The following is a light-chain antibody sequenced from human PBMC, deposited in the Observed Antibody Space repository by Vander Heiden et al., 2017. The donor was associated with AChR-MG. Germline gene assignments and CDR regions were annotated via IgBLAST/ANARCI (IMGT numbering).Light chain of an antibody. V-gene: IGKV3-15*01. CDR2: GAS. Sequence: ERGCRRSPGPLSVSPGERATLSCRASQSVSSNVAWYQQKPGQAPRLLIYGASTRATGIPARFSGSGSGTEFTLTISSLQSEDFAVYYCQQYNNWPELTFGGGTKVEIK. J-gene: IGKJ4*01. CDR1: QSVSSN. CDR3: QQYNNWPELT.